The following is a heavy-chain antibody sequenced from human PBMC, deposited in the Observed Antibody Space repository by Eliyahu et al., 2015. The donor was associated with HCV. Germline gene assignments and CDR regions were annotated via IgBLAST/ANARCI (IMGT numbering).Heavy chain of an antibody. J-gene: IGHJ5*02. V-gene: IGHV4-39*01. CDR3: VRGRENQQLLKGWFDP. CDR1: GXSVSTTAYF. Sequence: QLQLQESGPGLVKPSETLSLTCTVSGXSVSTTAYFWGWIRQPPGKGLEWIGSVYYSGSTYNNPSLESRVTISVDTSKNQSSLRLSSVTAADTAVYYCVRGRENQQLLKGWFDPWGQGTLVTVSS. D-gene: IGHD6-13*01. CDR2: VYYSGST.